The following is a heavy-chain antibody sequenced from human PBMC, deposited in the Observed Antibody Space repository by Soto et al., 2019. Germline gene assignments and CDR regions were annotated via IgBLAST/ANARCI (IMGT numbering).Heavy chain of an antibody. CDR1: GYTFTSYD. D-gene: IGHD6-19*01. Sequence: ASVKVSCKASGYTFTSYDINCVRQATGQGLEWMGWMNPNSGNTGYAQKFQGRVTMTRNTSISTAYMELSSLRSEDTAVYYCARGNLPGWLPDYWGQGTLVTVSS. CDR3: ARGNLPGWLPDY. V-gene: IGHV1-8*01. J-gene: IGHJ4*02. CDR2: MNPNSGNT.